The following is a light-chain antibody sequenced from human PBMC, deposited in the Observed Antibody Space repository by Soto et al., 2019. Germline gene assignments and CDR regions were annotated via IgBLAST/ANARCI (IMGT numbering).Light chain of an antibody. CDR1: QSVSSSY. J-gene: IGKJ1*01. CDR2: GAS. V-gene: IGKV3-20*01. Sequence: TVLTHSPGTLSLSPGERATLSCRASQSVSSSYLAWYQQKPGQAPRLLIYGASSRATGIPDRFSGSGSGTDFTLTISRLEPEDFAVYYCQQYGSSPETFGQGTKVDIK. CDR3: QQYGSSPET.